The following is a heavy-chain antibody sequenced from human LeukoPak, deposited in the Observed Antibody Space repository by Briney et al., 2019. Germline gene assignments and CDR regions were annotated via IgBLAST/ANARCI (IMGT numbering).Heavy chain of an antibody. CDR1: GGSISSYY. Sequence: PSETLSLTCTVSGGSISSYYWSRIRQPPGKGLEWIGYIYYSGSTNYNPSLKSRVTISVDTSKNQFSLTLRSVTAADTAVYYCARVTGYMIEDYFDYWGQGTLVTVSS. J-gene: IGHJ4*02. V-gene: IGHV4-59*01. CDR2: IYYSGST. CDR3: ARVTGYMIEDYFDY. D-gene: IGHD3-22*01.